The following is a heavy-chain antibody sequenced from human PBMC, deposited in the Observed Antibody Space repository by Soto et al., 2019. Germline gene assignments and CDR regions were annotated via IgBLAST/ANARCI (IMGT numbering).Heavy chain of an antibody. D-gene: IGHD3-3*01. V-gene: IGHV4-59*01. Sequence: QVQLQESGPGLVKPSETLSLTCTVSGGSISSDYWSWIRQPPGKRLQFIGFIYNGGSPNYNPSLESRVTISPDTATLHYSLELSSVTAADTAVYGCARGEWFLLGDGMDAWGRGAPVTVS. CDR3: ARGEWFLLGDGMDA. CDR2: IYNGGSP. J-gene: IGHJ6*02. CDR1: GGSISSDY.